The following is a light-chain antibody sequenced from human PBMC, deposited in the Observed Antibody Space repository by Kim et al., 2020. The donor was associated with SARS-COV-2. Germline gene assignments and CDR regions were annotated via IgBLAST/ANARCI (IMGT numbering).Light chain of an antibody. J-gene: IGLJ2*01. Sequence: SSELTQDPAVSVALGQTVRITCQGDSLRSYYATWYQKPGQAPIVVIYGKNNRPSGIPDRFPGSISGNTASLTITGTQAGDEADYYCNSRDSNDNVVFCGG. CDR1: SLRSYY. CDR3: NSRDSNDNVV. CDR2: GKN. V-gene: IGLV3-19*01.